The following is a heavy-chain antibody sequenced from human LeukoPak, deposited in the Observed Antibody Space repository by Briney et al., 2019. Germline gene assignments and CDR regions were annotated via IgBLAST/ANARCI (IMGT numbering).Heavy chain of an antibody. CDR2: ISGSSSYI. CDR3: SRDRNDYGDYVVDL. D-gene: IGHD4-17*01. CDR1: GFTFSSYS. Sequence: GGSLRLSCAASGFTFSSYSLNWVRQAPGKGLEWVSSISGSSSYIYYADSVKGRFTISRDNAKNSLYLQMNSLRAEDTAVYYCSRDRNDYGDYVVDLWGQGTLVIVSS. V-gene: IGHV3-21*01. J-gene: IGHJ5*02.